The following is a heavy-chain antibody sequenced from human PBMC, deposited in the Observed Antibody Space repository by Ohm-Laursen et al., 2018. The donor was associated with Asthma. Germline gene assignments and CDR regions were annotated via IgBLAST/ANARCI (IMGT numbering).Heavy chain of an antibody. V-gene: IGHV1-46*01. D-gene: IGHD4-17*01. J-gene: IGHJ6*02. CDR2: INPSGGST. Sequence: ASVKVSCNASGYTFTSYSMHWVRQAPGQGLEWMGIINPSGGSTSYAQKFQGRVTMTRDTSTSTVYMELSSLRSEDTAVYYCARVDYGDYVPPEYYYGMDVWGQGTTVTVSS. CDR1: GYTFTSYS. CDR3: ARVDYGDYVPPEYYYGMDV.